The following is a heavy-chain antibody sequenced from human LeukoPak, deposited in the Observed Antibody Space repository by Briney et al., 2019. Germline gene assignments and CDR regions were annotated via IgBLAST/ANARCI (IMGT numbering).Heavy chain of an antibody. CDR2: IYYSGST. J-gene: IGHJ6*02. CDR1: GGSISSGGYY. CDR3: AREWDYNNQPSYGMDV. D-gene: IGHD4-11*01. V-gene: IGHV4-31*03. Sequence: SETLSLTCTVSGGSISSGGYYWSWIRQHPGKGLEWIGYIYYSGSTYYNPSLKSRVTISVDTSKNQFSLKLSSVTAADTAVYYCAREWDYNNQPSYGMDVWGQGTTVAVSS.